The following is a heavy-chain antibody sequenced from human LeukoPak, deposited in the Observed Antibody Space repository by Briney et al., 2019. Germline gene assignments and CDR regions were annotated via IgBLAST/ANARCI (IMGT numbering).Heavy chain of an antibody. D-gene: IGHD1-7*01. Sequence: ASVKVSCKTSGYTFTTYGISWVRQAPGQGLEWMGWITPYNGNTNYAQSLQGRLTMTTDTSTTTAYMELRSLRSDDTAMYYCASLYNWNYASPYYMDVWGKGTTVTVSS. CDR1: GYTFTTYG. CDR3: ASLYNWNYASPYYMDV. J-gene: IGHJ6*03. V-gene: IGHV1-18*01. CDR2: ITPYNGNT.